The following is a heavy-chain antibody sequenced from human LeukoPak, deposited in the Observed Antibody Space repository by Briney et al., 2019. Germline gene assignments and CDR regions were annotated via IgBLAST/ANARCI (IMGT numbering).Heavy chain of an antibody. V-gene: IGHV3-53*01. CDR1: GVTVSSNY. D-gene: IGHD1-26*01. Sequence: GGSLRLSRAVFGVTVSSNYMSWVRQAPGKGLEWVSVLYGGGTTYYADSVKGRFTISRDNSKNSLFLQRNSLRAEDTAVYYCARGRVGAPDVFYIWGQETMVTVSS. CDR2: LYGGGTT. CDR3: ARGRVGAPDVFYI. J-gene: IGHJ3*02.